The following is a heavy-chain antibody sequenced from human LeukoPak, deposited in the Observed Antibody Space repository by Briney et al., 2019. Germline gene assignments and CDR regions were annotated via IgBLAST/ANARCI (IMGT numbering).Heavy chain of an antibody. Sequence: GGSLRLSCAASEFTFSSYGMHWVRQAPGKGLEWVAFIRYDGSNKYYADSVKGRFTISRDNSKNTLYLQMNSLRAEDTAVYYCAKVLGVVVPAAMVSDYWGQGTLVTVSS. CDR1: EFTFSSYG. V-gene: IGHV3-30*02. CDR3: AKVLGVVVPAAMVSDY. D-gene: IGHD2-2*01. J-gene: IGHJ4*02. CDR2: IRYDGSNK.